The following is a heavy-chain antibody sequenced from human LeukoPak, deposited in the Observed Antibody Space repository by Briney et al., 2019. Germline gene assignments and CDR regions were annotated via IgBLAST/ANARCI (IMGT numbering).Heavy chain of an antibody. D-gene: IGHD1-1*01. CDR2: IYHSGSP. V-gene: IGHV4-4*02. J-gene: IGHJ4*02. CDR3: ARVNINNWHSCDY. Sequence: PSDTLSLTCAVSGGSISSNNWWGWVRQPPGKGLEWIGEIYHSGSPNYNSSLKSRVTISVDKSRNHFSLNLSSVTAADTAVYYCARVNINNWHSCDYWGQGTLVTVSS. CDR1: GGSISSNNW.